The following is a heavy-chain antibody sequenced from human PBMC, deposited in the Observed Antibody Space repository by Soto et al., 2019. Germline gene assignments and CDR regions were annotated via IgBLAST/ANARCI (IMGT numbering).Heavy chain of an antibody. D-gene: IGHD3-22*01. CDR1: GFTFSLYD. Sequence: EVQLVESGGGLVQPGGSLRLSCAASGFTFSLYDMHWVRQATGKGLEWVSGIAVAGDTYYPGSVKGRFTISRDNAKNSLYLQMNSLRAGDTAVYFCVRGHYYASSHYYPLLPDYWGQGTLVTVSS. J-gene: IGHJ4*02. CDR2: IAVAGDT. V-gene: IGHV3-13*01. CDR3: VRGHYYASSHYYPLLPDY.